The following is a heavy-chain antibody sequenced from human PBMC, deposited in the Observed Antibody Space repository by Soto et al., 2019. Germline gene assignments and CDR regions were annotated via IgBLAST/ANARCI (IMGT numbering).Heavy chain of an antibody. CDR1: GFTFIANG. V-gene: IGHV3-30*18. D-gene: IGHD1-26*01. CDR2: ISYDGSNK. Sequence: QVQLVESGGGVVQPGGSRRLPFEASGFTFIANGIHGFRRVPGKGLEGVAVISYDGSNKYYADSVKGRFTISRDNSKNTLYLQMNSLRAEDTAVYYCAKEGSGSYYDVWGKGTTVTVSS. CDR3: AKEGSGSYYDV. J-gene: IGHJ6*04.